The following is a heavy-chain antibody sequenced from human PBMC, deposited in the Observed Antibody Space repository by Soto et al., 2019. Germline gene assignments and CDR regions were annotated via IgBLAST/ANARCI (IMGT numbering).Heavy chain of an antibody. CDR2: MNPNSGNT. V-gene: IGHV1-8*01. CDR1: GYTFTSYH. Sequence: QVQLVQSGAEVKKPGASVKVSCKGSGYTFTSYHINWVRQATGQGLEWMGWMNPNSGNTGYAQTLQGRVTMTWDTSISTAYMELSCLRFEDTAMYYCARGHISSTKNWLDPWGQGTLVTVSS. J-gene: IGHJ5*02. D-gene: IGHD6-6*01. CDR3: ARGHISSTKNWLDP.